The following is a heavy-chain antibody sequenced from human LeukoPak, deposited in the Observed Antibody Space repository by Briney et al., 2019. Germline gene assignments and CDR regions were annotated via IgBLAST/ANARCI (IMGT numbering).Heavy chain of an antibody. V-gene: IGHV1-18*01. CDR1: GYTFTSYG. Sequence: GASVKVSCKASGYTFTSYGISWVRQAPGQGLEWMGWISAYNGNTNYAQKLQGRVTMTTDTSTSTAYMELRSLRSDDTAVYYCARATSRSIFGVVHGPYDAFDIWGQGTMVTVSS. CDR2: ISAYNGNT. J-gene: IGHJ3*02. CDR3: ARATSRSIFGVVHGPYDAFDI. D-gene: IGHD3-3*01.